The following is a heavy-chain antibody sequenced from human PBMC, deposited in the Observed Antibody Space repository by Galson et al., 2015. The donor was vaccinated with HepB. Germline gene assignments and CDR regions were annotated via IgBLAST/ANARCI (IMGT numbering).Heavy chain of an antibody. CDR1: GYTFSTYW. J-gene: IGHJ4*02. CDR2: IFPRDSDT. CDR3: ARFFQGAGGERFDY. D-gene: IGHD1-26*01. Sequence: QSGAEVKKPGESLKISCKASGYTFSTYWVAWVRQMPGKGPEWMGIIFPRDSDTRYSPSFQGQVTISADNSITTAYLQWSSLKAPDTAMYYCARFFQGAGGERFDYWGQGTLVTVSS. V-gene: IGHV5-51*03.